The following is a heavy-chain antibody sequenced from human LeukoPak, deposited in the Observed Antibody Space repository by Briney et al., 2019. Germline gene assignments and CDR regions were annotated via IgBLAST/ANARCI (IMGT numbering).Heavy chain of an antibody. Sequence: GGSLRLSCAASGFTFSGSAMHWVRQASGKGLEWVGRIRSKADSYATAYAASVKGRFTISRDDSKNTAYLQMNSLKTEDTAVYYCTRLQTEYCSSTSCLTDFDYWGQGTLVTVSS. V-gene: IGHV3-73*01. CDR1: GFTFSGSA. CDR3: TRLQTEYCSSTSCLTDFDY. CDR2: IRSKADSYAT. D-gene: IGHD2-2*01. J-gene: IGHJ4*02.